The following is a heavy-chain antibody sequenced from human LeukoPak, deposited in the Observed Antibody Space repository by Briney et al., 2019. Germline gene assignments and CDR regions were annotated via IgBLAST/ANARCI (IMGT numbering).Heavy chain of an antibody. CDR1: GGTFSSYA. Sequence: ASVKVSCKASGGTFSSYAISWARQAPRQGIERTRIINPCSGSTSYAQKFQGRVTMTRDTSTSSVYMELSSLRSEDTAVYYCAREVAAAGTYYWGQGTLVTVSS. D-gene: IGHD6-13*01. CDR3: AREVAAAGTYY. J-gene: IGHJ4*02. V-gene: IGHV1-46*01. CDR2: INPCSGST.